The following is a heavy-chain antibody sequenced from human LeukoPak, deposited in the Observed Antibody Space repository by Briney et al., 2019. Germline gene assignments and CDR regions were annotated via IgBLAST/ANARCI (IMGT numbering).Heavy chain of an antibody. J-gene: IGHJ4*02. D-gene: IGHD1-26*01. CDR1: DYSISSGYY. V-gene: IGHV4-38-2*02. Sequence: SETLSLTCVASDYSISSGYYWGWIRQPPGKGLEWIGSISHSGTTYYNPSFKSRITISLDTSKNQFSLKLRSVTAADTAFYYCEREGDVLGATIDSWGQGTLVTVSS. CDR3: EREGDVLGATIDS. CDR2: ISHSGTT.